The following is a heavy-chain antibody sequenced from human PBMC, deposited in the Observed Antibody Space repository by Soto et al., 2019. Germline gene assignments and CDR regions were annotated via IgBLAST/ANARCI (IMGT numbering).Heavy chain of an antibody. D-gene: IGHD5-12*01. CDR1: GFTFSSYA. J-gene: IGHJ4*02. CDR3: ARDKMATIFSYYFDY. CDR2: ISYDGSNK. V-gene: IGHV3-30-3*01. Sequence: GGSLRLSCAASGFTFSSYAMHWVRQAPGKGLEWVAVISYDGSNKYYADSVKGRFTISRDNSKNTLYLQMNSLRAEDTAVYYCARDKMATIFSYYFDYWGQGTLVTVS.